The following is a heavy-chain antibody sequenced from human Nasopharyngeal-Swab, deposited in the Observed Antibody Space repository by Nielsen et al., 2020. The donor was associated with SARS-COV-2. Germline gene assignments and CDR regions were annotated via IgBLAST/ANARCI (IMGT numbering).Heavy chain of an antibody. D-gene: IGHD2-15*01. J-gene: IGHJ4*02. CDR1: GFTVSSNY. CDR3: ARDRPEDTPFDY. V-gene: IGHV3-53*01. CDR2: IYSGGST. Sequence: GESLKISCAASGFTVSSNYMSWVRQAPGKGLEWVSVIYSGGSTYYADSVKGRFTISRDNSKNTLYLQMNSLRAEDTAVYYCARDRPEDTPFDYWGQGTLVTVSS.